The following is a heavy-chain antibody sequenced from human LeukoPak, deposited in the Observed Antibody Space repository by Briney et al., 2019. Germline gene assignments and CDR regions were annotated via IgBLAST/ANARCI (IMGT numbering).Heavy chain of an antibody. Sequence: GRSLRLSCVASGFTFTRYAMHWVRQAPGKGLEWVTVVSYDGNDKYYADSMKGRFTISRDNSKNTVYLQMNSLRAEDTAVYYCARDDALATDGFDSWGQGTLVTVSS. CDR2: VSYDGNDK. CDR1: GFTFTRYA. D-gene: IGHD5-24*01. J-gene: IGHJ4*02. CDR3: ARDDALATDGFDS. V-gene: IGHV3-30*04.